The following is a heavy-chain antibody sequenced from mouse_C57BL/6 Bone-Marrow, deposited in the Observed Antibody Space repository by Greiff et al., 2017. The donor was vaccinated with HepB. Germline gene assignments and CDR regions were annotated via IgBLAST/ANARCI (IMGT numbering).Heavy chain of an antibody. Sequence: EVHLVESGPGLAKPSQTLSLTCSVTGYSITSDYWNWIRKFPGNKLEYMGYISYSGSTYYNPSLKSRISITRDTSKNQYYLQLNSVTTEDTATYYCATSYDGYQAWFAYWGQGTLVTVSA. CDR3: ATSYDGYQAWFAY. J-gene: IGHJ3*01. CDR2: ISYSGST. CDR1: GYSITSDY. D-gene: IGHD2-3*01. V-gene: IGHV3-8*01.